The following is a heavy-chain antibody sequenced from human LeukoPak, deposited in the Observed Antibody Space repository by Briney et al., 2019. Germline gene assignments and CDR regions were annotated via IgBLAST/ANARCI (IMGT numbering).Heavy chain of an antibody. J-gene: IGHJ5*02. V-gene: IGHV1-46*01. CDR2: INPSGGST. CDR1: GYTFTSYG. CDR3: ARTVGDPTYYDILTGYYIPNWFDP. Sequence: ASVKVSCKASGYTFTSYGISWVRQAPGQGLEWMGIINPSGGSTSYAQKFQGRVTMTRDTSTSTVYMELSSLRSEDTAVYYCARTVGDPTYYDILTGYYIPNWFDPWGQGTLVTVSS. D-gene: IGHD3-9*01.